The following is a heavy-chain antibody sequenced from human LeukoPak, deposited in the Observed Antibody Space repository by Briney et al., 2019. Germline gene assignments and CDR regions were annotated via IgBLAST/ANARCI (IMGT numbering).Heavy chain of an antibody. CDR2: INSDGF. V-gene: IGHV3-74*01. D-gene: IGHD1-1*01. J-gene: IGHJ4*02. CDR1: GFTFSGCW. Sequence: GGSLRLSCAASGFTFSGCWMHWVRQAPGKGLVLVSLINSDGFYADFVKGRFTISRDNAKNTLYLQMNSLRAEDTAVYYCARAGSNWKIDYWGQGTLVTVSS. CDR3: ARAGSNWKIDY.